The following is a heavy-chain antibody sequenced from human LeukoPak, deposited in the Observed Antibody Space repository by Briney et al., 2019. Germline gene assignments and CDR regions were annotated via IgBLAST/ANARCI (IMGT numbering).Heavy chain of an antibody. CDR3: ARELPPVVKYYFDY. Sequence: GRSLRLSCAASGFTFSSYGMHWVRQAPGKGLERVAVIWYDGSNKYYADSVKGRFTISRDNSKNTLYLQMDSLRAEDTAVYYCARELPPVVKYYFDYWGQGTLVTVSS. CDR1: GFTFSSYG. V-gene: IGHV3-33*01. J-gene: IGHJ4*02. D-gene: IGHD3-22*01. CDR2: IWYDGSNK.